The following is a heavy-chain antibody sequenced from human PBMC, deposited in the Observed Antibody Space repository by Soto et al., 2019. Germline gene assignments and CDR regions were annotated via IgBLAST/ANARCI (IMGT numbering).Heavy chain of an antibody. CDR3: AKSQSSLYYMDV. V-gene: IGHV3-23*01. Sequence: EVQVLESGGGLVQPGGSLRLSCVGSGFIFSNYAMAWVRQAPGKGLEWVSGFGGSGGTYYADSVKGRYTISRDNSKNTLYLQMKSLRVEDTAVYYCAKSQSSLYYMDVWGKGTAVTVSS. J-gene: IGHJ6*03. CDR1: GFIFSNYA. CDR2: FGGSGGT.